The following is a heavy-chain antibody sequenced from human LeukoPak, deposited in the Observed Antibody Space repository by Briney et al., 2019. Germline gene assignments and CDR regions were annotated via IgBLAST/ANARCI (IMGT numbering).Heavy chain of an antibody. CDR2: INPSGGSN. Sequence: ASVKVSCKASGDTFTSYYMHWVRQAPGQGLEWMGIINPSGGSNTYAQKFQGRVTMTRDMSTSTVYMELSSLRSEDTAVYYCARDLAYSSDRYNWFDPWGQGTLVTVSS. CDR3: ARDLAYSSDRYNWFDP. CDR1: GDTFTSYY. J-gene: IGHJ5*02. V-gene: IGHV1-46*01. D-gene: IGHD6-19*01.